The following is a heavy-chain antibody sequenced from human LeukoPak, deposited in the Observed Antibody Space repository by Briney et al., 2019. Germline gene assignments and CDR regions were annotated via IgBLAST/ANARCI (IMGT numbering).Heavy chain of an antibody. V-gene: IGHV3-53*01. Sequence: GGSLRLSCSASGFTVSSNHMNWVRQAPGKGLEWVSDIYSGGSTYYADSVKGRFTISRDNSKNTLYLQMNSLRAEDTAVYCCARETSGIFDPCGQGNLVTVSS. CDR3: ARETSGIFDP. CDR1: GFTVSSNH. CDR2: IYSGGST. J-gene: IGHJ5*02.